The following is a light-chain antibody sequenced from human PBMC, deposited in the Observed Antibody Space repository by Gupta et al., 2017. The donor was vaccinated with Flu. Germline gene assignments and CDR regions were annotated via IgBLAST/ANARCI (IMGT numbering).Light chain of an antibody. CDR1: SSDVGGYNY. V-gene: IGLV2-14*01. CDR2: EVS. CDR3: SSYTSSSPYV. J-gene: IGLJ1*01. Sequence: QSALTQPAPVSGSPGQSLTISCTGTSSDVGGYNYVSWYQQHPDKAPKLMIYEVSNRPSGVSNRFSGSKSGNTASLTISGLQAEDEADYYCSSYTSSSPYVFGTGTKVTVL.